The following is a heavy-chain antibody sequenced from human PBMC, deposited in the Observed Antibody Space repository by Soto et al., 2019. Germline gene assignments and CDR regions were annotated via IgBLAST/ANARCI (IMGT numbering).Heavy chain of an antibody. CDR3: ARDLSGRNDAFDI. D-gene: IGHD3-3*01. V-gene: IGHV1-46*01. Sequence: GASVQVSCKASGYTFTSYYMHWVRQAPGQGLEWMGIINPSGGSTSYAQKFQGRVTMTRDTSTSTVYMELSSLRSEDTAVYYCARDLSGRNDAFDIWGQGTMVTVSS. J-gene: IGHJ3*02. CDR1: GYTFTSYY. CDR2: INPSGGST.